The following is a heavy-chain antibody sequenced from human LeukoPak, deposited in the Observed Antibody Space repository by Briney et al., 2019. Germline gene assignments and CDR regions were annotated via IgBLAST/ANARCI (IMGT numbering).Heavy chain of an antibody. J-gene: IGHJ4*02. V-gene: IGHV1-46*01. CDR3: ANDDTAIGPFDY. CDR2: IDPSGGSR. CDR1: GYTFTSYY. D-gene: IGHD5-18*01. Sequence: GASVKVSCKASGYTFTSYYIHWMRQAPGQGLEWMGVIDPSGGSRSFAQKFQGRVTMTRDTSTSTVYMELSSLRSEDTAVYYCANDDTAIGPFDYWGQGTLVTVSS.